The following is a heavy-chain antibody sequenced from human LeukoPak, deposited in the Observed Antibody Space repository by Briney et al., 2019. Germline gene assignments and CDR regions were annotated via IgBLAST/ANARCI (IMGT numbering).Heavy chain of an antibody. Sequence: SETLSLTCTVSSGSISTSNYYWGWVRQPPGKALEWIGNIFYSGSTYYSPSLKSRVTISLDTSRNQFSLKLNSVTAADTAVYYCARLRDGYNRESYYYYYMDVWGKGTTVTVSS. CDR3: ARLRDGYNRESYYYYYMDV. J-gene: IGHJ6*03. D-gene: IGHD5-24*01. V-gene: IGHV4-39*07. CDR1: SGSISTSNYY. CDR2: IFYSGST.